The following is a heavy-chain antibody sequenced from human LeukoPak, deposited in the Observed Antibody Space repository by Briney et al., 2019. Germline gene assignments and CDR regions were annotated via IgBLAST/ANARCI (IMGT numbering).Heavy chain of an antibody. CDR2: INSDGSST. J-gene: IGHJ4*02. CDR1: GFTFSSYW. Sequence: GGSLRLSCAASGFTFSSYWMHWVRQAPGKGLVWVSRINSDGSSTTYADSVKGRFTISRDNAKNTLYLQMNSLRAEDTAVYYCARVKAVAGPIDYWGQGTLVTVSS. V-gene: IGHV3-74*01. D-gene: IGHD6-19*01. CDR3: ARVKAVAGPIDY.